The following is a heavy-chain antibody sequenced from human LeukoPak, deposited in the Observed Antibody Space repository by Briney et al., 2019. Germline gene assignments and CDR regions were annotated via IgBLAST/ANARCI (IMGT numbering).Heavy chain of an antibody. J-gene: IGHJ4*02. CDR2: IIPIFGTA. Sequence: GASVKVSCKASGGTFSSYAISWVRQAPGQGLEWMGGIIPIFGTANYAQKFQGRVTITADESTSTAYMELSSLRSEDTAVYYCASLEAAADPWGYWGQGTLVTVSS. V-gene: IGHV1-69*13. CDR3: ASLEAAADPWGY. CDR1: GGTFSSYA. D-gene: IGHD6-13*01.